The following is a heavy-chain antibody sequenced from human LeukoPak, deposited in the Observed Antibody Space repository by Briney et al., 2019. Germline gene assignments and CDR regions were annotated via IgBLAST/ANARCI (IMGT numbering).Heavy chain of an antibody. Sequence: SETLSLTCTVSGGSISSGGYYWSWIRQPPGKGLEWIGHIYYSGSTYYNPSLKSRVTISGDTSKNQFSLRLSSVTAADTAVYYCARDRGYSYGPFDYWGQGTLVTVTS. CDR1: GGSISSGGYY. D-gene: IGHD5-18*01. CDR2: IYYSGST. V-gene: IGHV4-30-4*01. CDR3: ARDRGYSYGPFDY. J-gene: IGHJ4*02.